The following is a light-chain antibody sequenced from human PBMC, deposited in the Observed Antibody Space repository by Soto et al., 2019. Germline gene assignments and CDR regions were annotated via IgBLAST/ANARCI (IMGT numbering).Light chain of an antibody. CDR1: SSDVGSYHL. J-gene: IGLJ2*01. V-gene: IGLV2-23*02. CDR3: CSYAGTTTVV. Sequence: QSALTQPASVSGSPGQSITISCTGTSSDVGSYHLVSWYQQHPGKAPKLMIYEVSKRPSGVSNRFSGSKSGNTASLTISGLQAEDEADYYCCSYAGTTTVVFGGVPKVTVL. CDR2: EVS.